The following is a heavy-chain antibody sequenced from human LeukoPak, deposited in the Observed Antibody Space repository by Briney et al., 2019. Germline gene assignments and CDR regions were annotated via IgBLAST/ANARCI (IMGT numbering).Heavy chain of an antibody. CDR1: GGSISSYY. J-gene: IGHJ5*02. Sequence: SETLSLTCTVSGGSISSYYWSWIRQPPGKGLEWIGYTYYSGSTNYNPSLKSRVTISVDTSKNQFSLKLSSVTAADTAVYYCARAVGYDFWSGYYTSWFDPWGQGTLVTVSS. CDR2: TYYSGST. D-gene: IGHD3-3*01. V-gene: IGHV4-59*01. CDR3: ARAVGYDFWSGYYTSWFDP.